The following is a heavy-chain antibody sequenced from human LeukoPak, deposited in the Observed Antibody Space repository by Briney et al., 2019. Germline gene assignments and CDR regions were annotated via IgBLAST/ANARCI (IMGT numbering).Heavy chain of an antibody. D-gene: IGHD3-22*01. V-gene: IGHV3-23*01. J-gene: IGHJ4*02. CDR1: GFTFSSYA. Sequence: GGSLRLSCAASGFTFSSYAMSWVRQAPGKGLEWVSDISGSGGSTHYADYVKGRFTISRDNSKNTLYLQMNSLRAEDTAVYYCAESNLIVVVSVFDYWGQGTLVTVSS. CDR2: ISGSGGST. CDR3: AESNLIVVVSVFDY.